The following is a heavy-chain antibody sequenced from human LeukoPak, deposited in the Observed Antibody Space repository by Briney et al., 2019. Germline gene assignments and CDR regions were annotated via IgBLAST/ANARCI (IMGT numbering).Heavy chain of an antibody. CDR2: IKSKTDGGTT. V-gene: IGHV3-15*01. Sequence: GGSLRLSCEASGFTFSNAYMSWVRQAPGTGLEWVGRIKSKTDGGTTDYAAPVKGRFTISRDDSKNTLYLQMNSLRTEDTAVYYCTTRGDYVDYWGQGALVTVSS. D-gene: IGHD3-10*01. CDR3: TTRGDYVDY. J-gene: IGHJ4*02. CDR1: GFTFSNAY.